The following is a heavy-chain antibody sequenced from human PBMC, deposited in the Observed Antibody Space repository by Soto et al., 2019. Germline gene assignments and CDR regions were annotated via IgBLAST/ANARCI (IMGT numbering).Heavy chain of an antibody. CDR3: AKTTSGHSADDAFDF. V-gene: IGHV3-23*01. D-gene: IGHD3-22*01. Sequence: GGSLRLSCATSGFAFSNYAMTWVRQAPGKGLEWVSSISGSVITAYYADPVKGRFTISRDNSKNTLYLQLNSLRAEDTAVYYCAKTTSGHSADDAFDFWGQGTMVTVSS. CDR1: GFAFSNYA. CDR2: ISGSVITA. J-gene: IGHJ3*01.